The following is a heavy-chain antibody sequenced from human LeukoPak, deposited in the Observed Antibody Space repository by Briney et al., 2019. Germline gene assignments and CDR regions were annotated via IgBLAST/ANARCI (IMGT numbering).Heavy chain of an antibody. Sequence: GGSLRLSCAASGFTFSDHHMDWVRQAPGKGLEWVSSITGSSSYIYYADSVKGRFAISRDNAKNSLYLQTNSLRAEDTAVYYCARVGDPRYWYFDLWGRGTLVTVSS. J-gene: IGHJ2*01. V-gene: IGHV3-21*01. D-gene: IGHD2-21*01. CDR2: ITGSSSYI. CDR3: ARVGDPRYWYFDL. CDR1: GFTFSDHH.